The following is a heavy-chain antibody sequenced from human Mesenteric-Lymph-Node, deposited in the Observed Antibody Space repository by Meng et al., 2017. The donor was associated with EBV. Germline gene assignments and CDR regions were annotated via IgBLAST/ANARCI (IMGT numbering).Heavy chain of an antibody. Sequence: GSISQPPGKGPEWIENFCFSGSSYYNPSLKSRVTISVDTSKNQFSLRLTSVTAADTAVYYCARDTSFQHWGQGTLVTVSS. J-gene: IGHJ1*01. CDR2: FCFSGSS. V-gene: IGHV4-39*07. CDR3: ARDTSFQH.